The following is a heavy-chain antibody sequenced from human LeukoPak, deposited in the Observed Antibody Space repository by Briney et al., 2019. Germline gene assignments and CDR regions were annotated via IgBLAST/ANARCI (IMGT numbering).Heavy chain of an antibody. J-gene: IGHJ4*02. CDR3: ARGRNSVYYFNVVAPSYFDY. V-gene: IGHV1-69*05. CDR2: IIPIFGTA. Sequence: SVKVSCKASGGTFSSYAISWVRQAPGQGLEWMGGIIPIFGTANYAQKFQGRVTITTDESTSTAYMDLSRLRSDDTAVYYCARGRNSVYYFNVVAPSYFDYWGQGTLVTVSS. CDR1: GGTFSSYA. D-gene: IGHD3-22*01.